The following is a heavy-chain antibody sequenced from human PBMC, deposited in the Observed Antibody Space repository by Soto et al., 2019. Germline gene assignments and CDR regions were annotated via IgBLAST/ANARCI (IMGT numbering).Heavy chain of an antibody. CDR1: GFTFSSYA. CDR3: AKDRTKVLRFLEWLLQGYFDY. V-gene: IGHV3-23*01. CDR2: ISGSGGST. Sequence: GGSLRLSCAASGFTFSSYAMSWVRQAPGKGLEWVSAISGSGGSTYYADSVKGRFTISRDNSKNTLYLQMNSLRAEDTAVYYCAKDRTKVLRFLEWLLQGYFDYWGQGTLVTVSS. J-gene: IGHJ4*02. D-gene: IGHD3-3*01.